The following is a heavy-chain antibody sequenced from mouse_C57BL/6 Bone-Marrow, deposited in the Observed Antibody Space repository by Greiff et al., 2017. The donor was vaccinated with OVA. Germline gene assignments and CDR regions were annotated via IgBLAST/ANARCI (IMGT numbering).Heavy chain of an antibody. V-gene: IGHV1-61*01. CDR2: IYPSDSET. CDR1: GYTFTSYW. J-gene: IGHJ3*01. Sequence: QVQLQQPGAELVRPGSSVKLSCKASGYTFTSYWMDWVKQRPGQGLEWIGNIYPSDSETHYNQKFKDKATLTVDKSSSTAYMQLSSLTSEDSAVYYCARRGDYEVAYWGQGTLVTVSA. CDR3: ARRGDYEVAY. D-gene: IGHD2-4*01.